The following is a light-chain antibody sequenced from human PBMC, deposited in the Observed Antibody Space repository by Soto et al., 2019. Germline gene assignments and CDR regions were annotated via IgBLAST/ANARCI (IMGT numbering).Light chain of an antibody. CDR1: SSDVGTYHY. CDR3: CSYTGTYPVI. Sequence: QSALTQPRSVSGSPGQSATISSAGTSSDVGTYHYVSWYQQHPGKAPKLMIYNVTQRPSGVPDRFSGSKSANTASLTISGLQAEDEADYYCCSYTGTYPVIIGGGTKVTVL. J-gene: IGLJ2*01. V-gene: IGLV2-11*01. CDR2: NVT.